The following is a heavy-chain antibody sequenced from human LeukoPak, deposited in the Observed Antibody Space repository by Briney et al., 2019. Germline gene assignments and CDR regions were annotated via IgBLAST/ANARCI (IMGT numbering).Heavy chain of an antibody. CDR3: ARRGYCSSTSCSFHNWFDP. D-gene: IGHD2-2*01. Sequence: GAAVKVSCKASGYTFTSYDINWVRQATGQGLEWMGWMNPSSGNTGYAQKFQGRVTMTRNTSISTAYMELSSLRSEDTAVYYCARRGYCSSTSCSFHNWFDPWGQGTLVTVSS. J-gene: IGHJ5*02. CDR2: MNPSSGNT. CDR1: GYTFTSYD. V-gene: IGHV1-8*01.